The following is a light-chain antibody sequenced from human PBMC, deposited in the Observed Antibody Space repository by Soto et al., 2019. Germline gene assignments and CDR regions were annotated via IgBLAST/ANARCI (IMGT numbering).Light chain of an antibody. CDR2: EVS. V-gene: IGLV2-14*01. CDR3: TSYTSSNTYV. CDR1: SSDVGAYDY. J-gene: IGLJ1*01. Sequence: QSALTQPASVSGSPGQLITISCTGTSSDVGAYDYVSWYQQHPGKAPKLMIFEVSDRPSGVSNRFSASKSGNTASLTISGLQAEGEADYYCTSYTSSNTYVFGTGTKVTAL.